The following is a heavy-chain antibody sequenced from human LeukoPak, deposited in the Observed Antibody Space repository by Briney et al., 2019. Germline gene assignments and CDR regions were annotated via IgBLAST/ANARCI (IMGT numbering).Heavy chain of an antibody. J-gene: IGHJ4*02. CDR1: GFTFSNYA. CDR2: ISHSGGRT. CDR3: AKADRVASAATLDY. V-gene: IGHV3-23*01. Sequence: GSLRLSCAASGFTFSNYAIHWVRQAPGKGLEWVSTISHSGGRTYYADSLEGRFAISRDNSKNTLFLQMHSLRAEDTAVYYCAKADRVASAATLDYWGQGTLVTVSS. D-gene: IGHD2-15*01.